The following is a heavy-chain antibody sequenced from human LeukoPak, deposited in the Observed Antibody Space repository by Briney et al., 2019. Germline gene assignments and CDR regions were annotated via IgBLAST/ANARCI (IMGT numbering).Heavy chain of an antibody. CDR2: MRYDGSNK. J-gene: IGHJ4*02. Sequence: GGSLRLSCAASGFTFSSYGMHWVRQAPGKGLEGVAFMRYDGSNKYYADSVKGRFTISRDNSKNTLYLQMNSLRAEDTAVYYCAKLQYYYDSNVPGYWGQGTLVTVSS. D-gene: IGHD3-22*01. CDR3: AKLQYYYDSNVPGY. CDR1: GFTFSSYG. V-gene: IGHV3-30*02.